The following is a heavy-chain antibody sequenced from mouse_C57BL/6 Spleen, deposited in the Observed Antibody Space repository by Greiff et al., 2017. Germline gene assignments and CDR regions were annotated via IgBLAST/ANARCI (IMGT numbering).Heavy chain of an antibody. J-gene: IGHJ4*01. V-gene: IGHV2-5*01. CDR1: GFSLTSYG. CDR3: AKNHGNYVNAMDY. Sequence: VQLQQSGPGLVQPSQSLSITCTVSGFSLTSYGVHWVRPSPGKGLEWLGVIWRGGSTDYNAAFMSRLSITKDNSKSQVFFKMNSLQADDTAIYYCAKNHGNYVNAMDYWGQGTSVTVSS. D-gene: IGHD2-1*01. CDR2: IWRGGST.